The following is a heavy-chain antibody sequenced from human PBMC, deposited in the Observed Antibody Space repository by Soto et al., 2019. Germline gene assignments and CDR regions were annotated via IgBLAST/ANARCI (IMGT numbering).Heavy chain of an antibody. CDR2: TYYRSKWYN. CDR3: ARYRSGTTTNDYYYYGMDV. J-gene: IGHJ6*02. V-gene: IGHV6-1*01. D-gene: IGHD1-7*01. CDR1: GDSVSSNSAA. Sequence: SQTLSLTCAISGDSVSSNSAAWNWIRQSPSRGLEWLGRTYYRSKWYNDYAVSVKSRITINPDTSKNQFSLQLNSVTPEDTAVYYCARYRSGTTTNDYYYYGMDVWGQGTTVTVSS.